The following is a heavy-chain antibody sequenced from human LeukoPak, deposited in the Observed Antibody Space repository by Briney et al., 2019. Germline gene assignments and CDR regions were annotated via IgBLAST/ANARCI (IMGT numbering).Heavy chain of an antibody. CDR2: INPNGGGT. CDR3: ARASQITMIVVVPDY. J-gene: IGHJ4*02. CDR1: GYTFTGYY. Sequence: PLASVKVSCKASGYTFTGYYMHWVRQAPGQGLEWMGWINPNGGGTNYAQKFQGRVTMTRDASISTAYMELSRLRSDDTAVYYCARASQITMIVVVPDYWGQGTLVTVSS. V-gene: IGHV1-2*02. D-gene: IGHD3-22*01.